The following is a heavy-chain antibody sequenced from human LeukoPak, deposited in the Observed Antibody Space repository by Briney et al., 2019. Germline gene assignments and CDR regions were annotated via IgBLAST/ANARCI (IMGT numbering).Heavy chain of an antibody. J-gene: IGHJ4*02. CDR1: GFSFSSYA. V-gene: IGHV3-23*01. CDR2: IRSSGVNT. CDR3: AKFTYTSSSRAFDY. D-gene: IGHD6-6*01. Sequence: GGSLRLSCAASGFSFSSYARTCVRQAPGKGLYWVSSIRSSGVNTYLADSVQGRFTISRDNSKSTLSLHMNTLRVEHTAVYFCAKFTYTSSSRAFDYWGQGTLVTVSS.